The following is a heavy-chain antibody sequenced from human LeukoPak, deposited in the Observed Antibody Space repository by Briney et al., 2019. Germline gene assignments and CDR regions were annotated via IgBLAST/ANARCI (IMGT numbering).Heavy chain of an antibody. CDR3: ARDMSYSGSYFLPMY. CDR2: IHPSSGNT. Sequence: ASVKVSCKTSGYIFSKYFMQWVRQAPGQGLEWMGIIHPSSGNTNYAQKFQGGVTMTRDTSTNTVYMELSSLRSEDTAVYYCARDMSYSGSYFLPMYWGQGTLVSVFS. J-gene: IGHJ4*02. D-gene: IGHD1-26*01. V-gene: IGHV1-46*01. CDR1: GYIFSKYF.